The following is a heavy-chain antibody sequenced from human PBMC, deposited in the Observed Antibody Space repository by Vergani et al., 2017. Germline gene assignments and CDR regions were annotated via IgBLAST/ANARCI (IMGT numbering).Heavy chain of an antibody. Sequence: EVPLVQSGAEVKKPGESLKISCKGSGYSFTSYWIGWVRQMPGKGLEWMGIIYPGDSDTRYSPSFQGQVTISADKSISTAYLQWSSLKASDTAMYYCARGYYSSGWYYNWFDPWGQGTLVTVSS. J-gene: IGHJ5*02. V-gene: IGHV5-51*01. CDR3: ARGYYSSGWYYNWFDP. CDR2: IYPGDSDT. D-gene: IGHD6-19*01. CDR1: GYSFTSYW.